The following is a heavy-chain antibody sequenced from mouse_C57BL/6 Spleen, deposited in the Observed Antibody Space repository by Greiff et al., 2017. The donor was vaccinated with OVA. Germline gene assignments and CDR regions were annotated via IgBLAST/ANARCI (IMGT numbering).Heavy chain of an antibody. Sequence: EVKLVESGPGLAKPSQTLSLTCSVTGYSITSDYWNWIRKFPGNKLEYMGYISYSGSTYYNPSLKSRISITRDTSKNQYYLLLNSVTTEDTATYYCARGIYYDYHWYFDVWGTGTTVTVSS. CDR1: GYSITSDY. D-gene: IGHD2-4*01. CDR3: ARGIYYDYHWYFDV. CDR2: ISYSGST. V-gene: IGHV3-8*01. J-gene: IGHJ1*03.